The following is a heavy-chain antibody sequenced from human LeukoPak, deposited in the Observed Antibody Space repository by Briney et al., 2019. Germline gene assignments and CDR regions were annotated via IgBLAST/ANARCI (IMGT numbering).Heavy chain of an antibody. J-gene: IGHJ4*02. CDR1: GGSFSGYY. CDR2: INHSGST. V-gene: IGHV4-34*01. CDR3: ARGHEITRGFDY. D-gene: IGHD1-14*01. Sequence: SETLSLTCAVYGGSFSGYYWSWNRQPPGKGLEWIGEINHSGSTNYNPSLKSRVTISVDTSKNQFSLKLSSVTAADTAVYYCARGHEITRGFDYWGQGTLVTVSS.